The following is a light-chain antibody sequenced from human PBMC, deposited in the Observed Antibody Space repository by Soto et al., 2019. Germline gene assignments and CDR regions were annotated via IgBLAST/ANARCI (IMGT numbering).Light chain of an antibody. CDR3: QQRSNWPPVIT. CDR2: DAS. V-gene: IGKV3-11*01. J-gene: IGKJ5*01. CDR1: QSFSSY. Sequence: EIVLTQSPATLSLSPGERVTLSCRASQSFSSYLAWYQQKPGQAPRLLIYDASKRATGIPARFSGRGSGTEFTLTISSLEPEDFAVYYCQQRSNWPPVITFGQGTRLDIK.